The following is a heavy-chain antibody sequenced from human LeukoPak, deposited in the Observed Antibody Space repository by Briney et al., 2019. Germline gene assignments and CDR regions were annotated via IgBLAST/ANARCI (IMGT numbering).Heavy chain of an antibody. CDR1: GGSISSGSYY. J-gene: IGHJ4*01. V-gene: IGHV4-61*02. Sequence: SQTLSLTCTVSGGSISSGSYYWSWIRQPAGKGLEWIGRIYTSGSTNYNPSLKSRVTISVDTSKNQFSLTLNYVSAADTAIYYCARGGGGRSRGYFLDYWGQGMLVTVSS. CDR3: ARGGGGRSRGYFLDY. CDR2: IYTSGST. D-gene: IGHD2-15*01.